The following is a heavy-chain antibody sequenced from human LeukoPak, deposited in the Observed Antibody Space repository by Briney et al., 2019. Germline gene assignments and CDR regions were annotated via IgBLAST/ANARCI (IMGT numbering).Heavy chain of an antibody. CDR1: GVSLRTSGMC. CDR2: IDWDDDK. D-gene: IGHD3-22*01. J-gene: IGHJ4*02. V-gene: IGHV2-70*11. CDR3: ARMVYDTKNFDY. Sequence: SGPTLVNPTQTLTLTCTFSGVSLRTSGMCVSWIRQPPGKALEWLARIDWDDDKYYSTSLKTRLTISKDTSKNQVVLTMTNMDPVDTATYYCARMVYDTKNFDYWGQGTLVTVSS.